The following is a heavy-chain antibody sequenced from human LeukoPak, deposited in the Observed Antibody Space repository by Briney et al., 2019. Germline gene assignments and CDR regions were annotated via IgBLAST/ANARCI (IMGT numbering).Heavy chain of an antibody. CDR2: IYYSGST. D-gene: IGHD2-2*02. Sequence: SETLSLTCTVSGGSISSSSYYWGWIRQPPGKGLEWIGSIYYSGSTYYNPSLKSRVTISVDTSKNQFSLKLSSVTAADTAVYYCARDRCSSTSCYTPPASNWFDPWGQGTLVTVSS. CDR3: ARDRCSSTSCYTPPASNWFDP. CDR1: GGSISSSSYY. V-gene: IGHV4-39*07. J-gene: IGHJ5*02.